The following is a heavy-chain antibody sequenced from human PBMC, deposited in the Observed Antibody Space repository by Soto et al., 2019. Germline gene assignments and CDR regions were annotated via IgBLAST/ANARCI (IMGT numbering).Heavy chain of an antibody. Sequence: SETLSLTCTVSGGSISSYYWSWIRQPAGKGLEWIGRIYTSGSTNYNPSLKSRVTMSVDTSKNQFSLKLSSVTAADTAVYYCARDGYCSSISCSTRPFDSWGQGTLVTVSS. CDR2: IYTSGST. CDR3: ARDGYCSSISCSTRPFDS. D-gene: IGHD2-2*02. CDR1: GGSISSYY. V-gene: IGHV4-4*07. J-gene: IGHJ4*02.